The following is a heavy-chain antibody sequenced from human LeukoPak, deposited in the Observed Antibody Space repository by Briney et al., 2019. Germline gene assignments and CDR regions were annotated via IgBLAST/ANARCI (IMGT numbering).Heavy chain of an antibody. V-gene: IGHV4-34*01. CDR2: INHSGST. J-gene: IGHJ5*02. Sequence: SETLSLTCAVYGGSFSGYYWSWIRQPPGKGLEWIGEINHSGSTNYTGSLESRIIISADTCKNEFSLKLSYVTAAGTAVYYCARAVIGRFGWFDPWGQGTLVTVSS. CDR3: ARAVIGRFGWFDP. D-gene: IGHD2-21*01. CDR1: GGSFSGYY.